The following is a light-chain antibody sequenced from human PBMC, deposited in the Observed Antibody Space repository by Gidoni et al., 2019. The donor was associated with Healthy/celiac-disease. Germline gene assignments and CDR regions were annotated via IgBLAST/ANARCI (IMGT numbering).Light chain of an antibody. Sequence: QMTQSPASLSASVGHRVTITCSASQSISSYLNWYQQKPGKAPRLLIYAASSLQSGVPSRFSGSGSGTDFTLTISSLQPEDFATYYCQQSYSTPCTFGQGTKLEIK. V-gene: IGKV1-39*01. CDR1: QSISSY. CDR3: QQSYSTPCT. J-gene: IGKJ2*02. CDR2: AAS.